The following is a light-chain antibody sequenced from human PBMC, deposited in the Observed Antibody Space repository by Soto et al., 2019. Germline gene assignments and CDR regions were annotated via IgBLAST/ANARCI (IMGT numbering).Light chain of an antibody. J-gene: IGLJ1*01. CDR1: SSDVGGYNY. V-gene: IGLV2-14*01. Sequence: QSVLTQPASVSGPPGQSITISCTGTSSDVGGYNYVSWYQQHPGKAPKLMIYDVSNRPSGVSNRFSGSKSGNTASLTISGLQAEDEADYYCSSYTSSSTLFGTGTKATV. CDR3: SSYTSSSTL. CDR2: DVS.